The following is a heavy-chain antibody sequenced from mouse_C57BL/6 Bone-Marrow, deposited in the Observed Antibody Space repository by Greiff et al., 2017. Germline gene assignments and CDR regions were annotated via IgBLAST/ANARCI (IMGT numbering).Heavy chain of an antibody. Sequence: EVQGVESGGGLVQPGESLKLSCESNEYEFPSHDMSWVRKTPEKRLELVAAINSDGGSTYYPDTMERRFIISRDNTKKTLYLQMSSLRSEDTALYYCASLYYYGSKYYFDYWGQGTTLTVSS. D-gene: IGHD1-1*01. J-gene: IGHJ2*01. CDR2: INSDGGST. V-gene: IGHV5-2*01. CDR1: EYEFPSHD. CDR3: ASLYYYGSKYYFDY.